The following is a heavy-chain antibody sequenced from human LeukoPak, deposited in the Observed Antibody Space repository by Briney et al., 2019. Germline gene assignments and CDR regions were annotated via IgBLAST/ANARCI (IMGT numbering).Heavy chain of an antibody. CDR1: GFTFSSYE. D-gene: IGHD6-19*01. V-gene: IGHV3-48*03. CDR3: ARVRAVADDY. J-gene: IGHJ4*02. Sequence: PGGSLRLSCAASGFTFSSYEMNWVRQAPGKGLEWVSYISNSGNTIYYADSVKGRFTISRDDAKNSLYLQMNSLRAEDTAVYYCARVRAVADDYWGQGTLVTVSS. CDR2: ISNSGNTI.